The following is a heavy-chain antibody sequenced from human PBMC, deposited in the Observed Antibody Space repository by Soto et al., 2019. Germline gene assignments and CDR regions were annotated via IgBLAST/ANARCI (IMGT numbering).Heavy chain of an antibody. D-gene: IGHD4-17*01. CDR3: ARVLYGDYAFDI. J-gene: IGHJ3*02. Sequence: QVQLQESGPGLVKPSETLSLTCTVSGGSISSYYWSWIRQPPGKGLEWSGYIYYSGSTNYNPSLKSRVTIAVDTCKNQFSLKLSSVTAADTAVYYCARVLYGDYAFDIWGHGTMVTVSS. V-gene: IGHV4-59*01. CDR1: GGSISSYY. CDR2: IYYSGST.